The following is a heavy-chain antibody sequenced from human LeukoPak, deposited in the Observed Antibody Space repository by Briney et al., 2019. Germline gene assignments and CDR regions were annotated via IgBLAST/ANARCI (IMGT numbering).Heavy chain of an antibody. CDR3: AREDPRYCSGGSCYSFGY. J-gene: IGHJ4*02. V-gene: IGHV1-18*01. CDR1: GYTFTTYT. Sequence: ASVTVSCKASGYTFTTYTISWVRQAPGQGLEWMGWISPSNANTNYAQKLQGRVTMTTDTSTSTAYMELRSLRSDDAAVYYCAREDPRYCSGGSCYSFGYWGQGTLVTVSS. D-gene: IGHD2-15*01. CDR2: ISPSNANT.